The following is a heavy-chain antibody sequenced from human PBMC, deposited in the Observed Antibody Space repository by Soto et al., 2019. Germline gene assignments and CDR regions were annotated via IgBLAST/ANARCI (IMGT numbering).Heavy chain of an antibody. CDR1: GYTFTTYG. V-gene: IGHV1-18*01. CDR2: ISAYNGNT. J-gene: IGHJ5*02. CDR3: ARDYSSSWYRWFNP. D-gene: IGHD6-13*01. Sequence: QVQLVQSGAEVKKPGASVKVSCKASGYTFTTYGISWVRQAPGQGLEWMGWISAYNGNTNYAQKVQGRVTMTTDTSTSTAYMELRSLRSDDTVVYYCARDYSSSWYRWFNPWGQGTLVTVSS.